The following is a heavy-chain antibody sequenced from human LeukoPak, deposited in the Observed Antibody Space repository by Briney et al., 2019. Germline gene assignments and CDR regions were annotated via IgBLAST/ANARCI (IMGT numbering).Heavy chain of an antibody. CDR2: ISYDGNNK. J-gene: IGHJ4*02. D-gene: IGHD4-11*01. V-gene: IGHV3-30-3*01. CDR3: AHYSSSDVDY. CDR1: GFTFSTYA. Sequence: PGGSLRLSCAASGFTFSTYAMHWVRQAPGKGLEWAAVISYDGNNKYYADSMKGRFTISRDNSKNTLYLQMKSLRAEDTAVYYCAHYSSSDVDYWGQGTLVTVSS.